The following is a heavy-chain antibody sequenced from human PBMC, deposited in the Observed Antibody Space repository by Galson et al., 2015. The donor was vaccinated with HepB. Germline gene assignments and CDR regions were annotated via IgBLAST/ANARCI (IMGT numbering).Heavy chain of an antibody. CDR3: ARVVYGMDV. J-gene: IGHJ6*02. V-gene: IGHV1-2*02. Sequence: SVKASCKASGYTFTNYYIHWVRQAPGEGLEWMGWISPNSGDTTYSQKFQGRITMTRDTSINTAYMELSSLRSDDTAVYYCARVVYGMDVWGLGTTVTVSS. CDR2: ISPNSGDT. CDR1: GYTFTNYY.